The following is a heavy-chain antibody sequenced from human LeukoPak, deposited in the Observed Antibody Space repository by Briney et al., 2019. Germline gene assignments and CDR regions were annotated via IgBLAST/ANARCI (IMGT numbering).Heavy chain of an antibody. Sequence: ASVKVSCXASGYTFTTYDINWVRQATGQGLEWMGWMNPNSGNTGYVQKFQGRVTMTRNTSISTAYMELSSLRSEDTAVYYCARAPGLVSYFDSSGYYYSGDFDYWGQGTLVTVSS. D-gene: IGHD3-22*01. CDR2: MNPNSGNT. CDR1: GYTFTTYD. J-gene: IGHJ4*02. CDR3: ARAPGLVSYFDSSGYYYSGDFDY. V-gene: IGHV1-8*01.